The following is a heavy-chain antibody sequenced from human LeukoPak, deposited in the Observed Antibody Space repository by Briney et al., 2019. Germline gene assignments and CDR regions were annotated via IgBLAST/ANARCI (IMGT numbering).Heavy chain of an antibody. CDR3: ARYFAEGGPFDY. D-gene: IGHD3-9*01. CDR2: IIPLLAIA. Sequence: ASVKVSCKTSGDTFSTYTISWVRQAPGQGLEWMGRIIPLLAIANYTQKFQGRVTITADKSTSTAFMELSSLRSEDTAVYYCARYFAEGGPFDYWGQGTLVTVSS. CDR1: GDTFSTYT. J-gene: IGHJ4*02. V-gene: IGHV1-69*02.